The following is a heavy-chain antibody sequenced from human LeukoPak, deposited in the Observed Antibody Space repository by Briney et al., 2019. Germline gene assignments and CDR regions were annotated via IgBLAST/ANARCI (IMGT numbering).Heavy chain of an antibody. V-gene: IGHV3-23*01. CDR2: ISGSGGST. D-gene: IGHD5-18*01. CDR3: ARASRGYSYGTSPYYYYYMDV. Sequence: PGGSLRLSCAASGFTFSSYAMSWVRQAPGKGLEWVSAISGSGGSTYYADSVKGRFTISRDNAKNSLYLQMNSLRAEDTAVYYCARASRGYSYGTSPYYYYYMDVWGKGTTVTVSS. J-gene: IGHJ6*03. CDR1: GFTFSSYA.